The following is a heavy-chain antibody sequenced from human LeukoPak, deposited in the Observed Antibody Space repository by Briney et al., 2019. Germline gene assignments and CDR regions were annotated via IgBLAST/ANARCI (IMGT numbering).Heavy chain of an antibody. Sequence: GGSLRLSCAASGFTFSNAWMSWVRQAPGKVLEWVGRIKSKTERRTTDYAAHVKGRFTISRDDSKNTLYLQMNSLKTEDTAVYYCTTEWELLPLDDAFDIWGQGTMVTVSS. D-gene: IGHD1-26*01. V-gene: IGHV3-15*01. J-gene: IGHJ3*02. CDR2: IKSKTERRTT. CDR3: TTEWELLPLDDAFDI. CDR1: GFTFSNAW.